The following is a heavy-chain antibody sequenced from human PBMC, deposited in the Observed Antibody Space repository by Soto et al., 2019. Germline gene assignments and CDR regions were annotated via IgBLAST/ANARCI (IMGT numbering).Heavy chain of an antibody. CDR2: ISGSVGST. Sequence: PGGSLLLSCNASGFPFSSYAMSWIRQAPCKGLECVSAISGSVGSTYYADSVKGRFTISRDNSKNTLYLQMNSLRAEDTAVYYCAKDEGYSYGYVDYFDYWGQGTLVTVSS. J-gene: IGHJ4*02. V-gene: IGHV3-23*01. CDR1: GFPFSSYA. CDR3: AKDEGYSYGYVDYFDY. D-gene: IGHD5-18*01.